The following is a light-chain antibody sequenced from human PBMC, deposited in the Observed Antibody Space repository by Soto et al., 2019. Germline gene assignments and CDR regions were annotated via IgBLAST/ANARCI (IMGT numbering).Light chain of an antibody. CDR1: QSISSY. CDR3: HQRSKWPV. Sequence: EIVLTQSPATLSLSPGERATLSCRASQSISSYLAWYQQKPGQAPRLLIYDASNRATGIPARFSGSGSGTDFTLTITSLEPADFAVYYCHQRSKWPVFGPGTKVDIK. J-gene: IGKJ3*01. CDR2: DAS. V-gene: IGKV3-11*01.